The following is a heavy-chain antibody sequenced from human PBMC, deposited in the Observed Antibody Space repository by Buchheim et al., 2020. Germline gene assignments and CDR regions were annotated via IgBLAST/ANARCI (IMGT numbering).Heavy chain of an antibody. D-gene: IGHD3-22*01. CDR3: ARSYYDSSGYAYFDY. Sequence: EVQLVESGGGFVQPGGSLRLSCAASVFTFNKYEMNWVRQAPGKGLQWVLYISSSGTSIYYADSVKGRFTLSRDNAKNSLYLQMNNLRAEDTAVYYCARSYYDSSGYAYFDYWGQETL. CDR2: ISSSGTSI. V-gene: IGHV3-48*03. J-gene: IGHJ4*02. CDR1: VFTFNKYE.